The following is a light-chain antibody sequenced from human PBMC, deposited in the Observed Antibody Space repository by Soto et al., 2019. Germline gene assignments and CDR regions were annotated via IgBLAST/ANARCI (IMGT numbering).Light chain of an antibody. CDR1: RSDVGGYNY. CDR2: DVN. J-gene: IGLJ1*01. Sequence: QSALTEPACVSRSPGQSITISCTETRSDVGGYNYVSWYQQHPGKAPKLMIYDVNNRPSGVSNRFSGSKSGNTASLTISGLHAEDEADYYCSSHRSSSTLYVFGTGTKVTVL. V-gene: IGLV2-14*01. CDR3: SSHRSSSTLYV.